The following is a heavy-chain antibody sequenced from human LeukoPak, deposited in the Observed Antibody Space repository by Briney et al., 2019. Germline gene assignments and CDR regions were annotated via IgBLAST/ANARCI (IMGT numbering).Heavy chain of an antibody. V-gene: IGHV1-69*05. CDR3: ARDRHPHFYDSSGYTNAFDI. CDR1: GATFTSYA. CDR2: IIPIFGTA. D-gene: IGHD3-22*01. J-gene: IGHJ3*02. Sequence: SVKVSFKASGATFTSYAISWVRQAPGHRLEWMGRIIPIFGTANYAQKFQGRVTITTDESTSTAYMELSSLRSEDTAVYYCARDRHPHFYDSSGYTNAFDIWGQGTMVTVSS.